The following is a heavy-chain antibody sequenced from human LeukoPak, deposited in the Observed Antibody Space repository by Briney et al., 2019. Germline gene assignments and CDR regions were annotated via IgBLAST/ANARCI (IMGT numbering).Heavy chain of an antibody. D-gene: IGHD3-10*01. CDR3: ARGVGRTWSFDH. CDR1: GFSFSDYY. J-gene: IGHJ4*02. CDR2: VSSSGSIT. V-gene: IGHV3-11*01. Sequence: GSLRLSCPASGFSFSDYYMSWIRQAPGKGLEWVSHVSSSGSITKYADSVKGRFTISRDNAKNSLFLQMNSLRAEDTAVYYCARGVGRTWSFDHWGQGTLVTVSS.